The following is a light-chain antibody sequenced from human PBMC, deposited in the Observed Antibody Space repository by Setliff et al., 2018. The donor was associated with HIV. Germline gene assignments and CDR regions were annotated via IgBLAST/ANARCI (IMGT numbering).Light chain of an antibody. CDR3: CSFTSSSSYV. Sequence: QPVLTQPASVSGSPGQSITIFCTGTSSDVGGYSLVSWYQHHPDKAPKLIIYEVRERPSGVSNRFSGSKSGNTASLTISGLQAEDEADYYCCSFTSSSSYVFGTGTKVTVL. V-gene: IGLV2-14*02. J-gene: IGLJ1*01. CDR1: SSDVGGYSL. CDR2: EVR.